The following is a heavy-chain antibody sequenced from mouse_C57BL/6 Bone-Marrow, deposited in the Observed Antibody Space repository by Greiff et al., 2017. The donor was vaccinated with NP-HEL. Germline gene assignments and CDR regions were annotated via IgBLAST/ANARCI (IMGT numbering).Heavy chain of an antibody. CDR1: GYTFTSYG. Sequence: QVQLQQSGAELARPGASVKLSCKASGYTFTSYGISWVKQRTGQGLEWIGEIYPRSGNTYYNEKFKGKATLTADKSSSTAYMELSSLTSEDSAVYFCAREMGLLYYFDYWGQGTTLTVSS. D-gene: IGHD1-1*01. CDR2: IYPRSGNT. CDR3: AREMGLLYYFDY. V-gene: IGHV1-81*01. J-gene: IGHJ2*01.